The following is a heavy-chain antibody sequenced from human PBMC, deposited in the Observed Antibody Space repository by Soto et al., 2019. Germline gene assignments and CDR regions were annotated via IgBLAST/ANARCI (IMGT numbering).Heavy chain of an antibody. CDR2: IYYSGST. V-gene: IGHV4-39*01. CDR3: ARKRILRGGWFDP. CDR1: GGSISSSSYY. Sequence: QLQLQESGPGLVKPSETLSLTCTVSGGSISSSSYYWGWIRQPPGKGLEWIGSIYYSGSTYYNPSLKSRVTISVDTSKNQFSLKLSSVTAADTAVYYCARKRILRGGWFDPWGQGTLVTVSS. J-gene: IGHJ5*02. D-gene: IGHD2-15*01.